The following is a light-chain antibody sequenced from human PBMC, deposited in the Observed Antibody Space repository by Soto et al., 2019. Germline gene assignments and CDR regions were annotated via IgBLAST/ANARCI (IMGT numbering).Light chain of an antibody. CDR2: DAS. CDR3: QQYNSDRALT. CDR1: QSISSW. Sequence: DIQMTQSPSTLSASVGDRVTITCRASQSISSWLAWYQQKPWKAPKLLIYDASSLESGVPSRFSGSGSGTKFTLTISSLQPDDFATYYCQQYNSDRALTVGGGTKLEIK. J-gene: IGKJ4*01. V-gene: IGKV1-5*01.